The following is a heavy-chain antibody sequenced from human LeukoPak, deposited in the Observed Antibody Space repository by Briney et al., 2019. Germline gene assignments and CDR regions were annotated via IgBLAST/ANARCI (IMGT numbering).Heavy chain of an antibody. V-gene: IGHV3-33*01. CDR1: GFTFSSYG. D-gene: IGHD6-19*01. CDR2: IWYDGSNK. J-gene: IGHJ4*02. Sequence: PGGSLRLSCAASGFTFSSYGMHWVRQAPGKGLEWVAVIWYDGSNKYYADSVKGRFTISRDNSKNTLYLQMNSLRAEDTAVYYCARDPSGTYIDYWGQGTLVTVSS. CDR3: ARDPSGTYIDY.